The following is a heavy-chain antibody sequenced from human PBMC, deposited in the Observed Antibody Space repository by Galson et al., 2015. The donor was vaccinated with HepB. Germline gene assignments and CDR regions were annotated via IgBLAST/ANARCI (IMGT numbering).Heavy chain of an antibody. V-gene: IGHV3-53*01. D-gene: IGHD3-22*01. Sequence: SLRLSCAASGFTVSSNYMNWVRQAPGKGLEWVSVIYSGGGGSTYYADSVKGRFTISRDNSKNTLYLQMNSLRAEDTAIYYCARDRTYDSTGYFDSWGQGTLVTVSS. CDR1: GFTVSSNY. J-gene: IGHJ4*02. CDR2: IYSGGGGST. CDR3: ARDRTYDSTGYFDS.